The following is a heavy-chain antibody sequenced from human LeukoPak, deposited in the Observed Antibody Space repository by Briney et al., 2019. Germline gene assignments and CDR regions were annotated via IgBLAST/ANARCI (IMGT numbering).Heavy chain of an antibody. CDR3: ARHSPVGIFYFDY. D-gene: IGHD1-26*01. V-gene: IGHV4-39*01. CDR1: GGSISSSSYY. Sequence: SETLSLTCTVSGGSISSSSYYWGWIRQPPGKGLEWIGSIYYSGSTYYNPSLKSRVTISVDTSRNQFSLKLSSVTAADTAVYYCARHSPVGIFYFDYWGQGTLVTVSS. CDR2: IYYSGST. J-gene: IGHJ4*02.